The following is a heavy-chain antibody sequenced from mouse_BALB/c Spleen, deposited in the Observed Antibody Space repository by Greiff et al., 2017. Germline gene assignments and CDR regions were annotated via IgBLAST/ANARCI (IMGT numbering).Heavy chain of an antibody. V-gene: IGHV1S33*01. CDR3: ALRHEDAMDY. Sequence: SGPELVKPGALVKISCKASGYTFTSYDINWVKQRPGQGLEWIGWIYPGDGSTKYNEKFKGKATLTADKSSSTAYMQLSSLTSENSAVYFCALRHEDAMDYWGQGTSVTVSS. J-gene: IGHJ4*01. CDR2: IYPGDGST. CDR1: GYTFTSYD. D-gene: IGHD1-2*01.